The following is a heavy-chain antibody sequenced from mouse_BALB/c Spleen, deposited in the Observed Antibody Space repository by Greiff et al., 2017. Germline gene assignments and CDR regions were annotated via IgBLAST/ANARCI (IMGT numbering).Heavy chain of an antibody. D-gene: IGHD2-4*01. CDR3: ARDYEGSYFDY. J-gene: IGHJ2*01. Sequence: EVMLVESGGDLVKPGGSLKLSCAASGFTFSSYGMSWVRQTPDKRLEWVATISSGGSYTYYPDSVKGRFTISRDNAKNTLYLQMSSLKSEDTAMYYCARDYEGSYFDYWGQGTTLTVSS. CDR2: ISSGGSYT. V-gene: IGHV5-6*01. CDR1: GFTFSSYG.